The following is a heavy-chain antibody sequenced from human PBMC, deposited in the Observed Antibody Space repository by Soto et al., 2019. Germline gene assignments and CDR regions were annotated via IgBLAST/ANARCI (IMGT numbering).Heavy chain of an antibody. Sequence: SETLSLTCTVSGGSINSGDYYWSWIRQPPGKGLEWLGYIYYSGGTYYNPSLKSRVSISVDTSKNQFSLKLSSVTAADTAVYYCARASHLWSFDYWGQGTLVTVSS. V-gene: IGHV4-30-4*01. D-gene: IGHD5-18*01. CDR1: GGSINSGDYY. CDR3: ARASHLWSFDY. J-gene: IGHJ4*02. CDR2: IYYSGGT.